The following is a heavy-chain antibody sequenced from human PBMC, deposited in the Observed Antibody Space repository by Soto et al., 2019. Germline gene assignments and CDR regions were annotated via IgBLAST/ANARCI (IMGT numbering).Heavy chain of an antibody. J-gene: IGHJ4*02. CDR2: ISGSGGST. Sequence: GGSLRLSCAASGFTFSSYAMSWVRQAPGKGLEWVSGISGSGGSTYYADFVKGRFTISRDNSKNTLYLQMNSLRAEDTAVYYCASDDSSGYFDYWGQGTLVTVSS. D-gene: IGHD3-22*01. CDR1: GFTFSSYA. CDR3: ASDDSSGYFDY. V-gene: IGHV3-23*01.